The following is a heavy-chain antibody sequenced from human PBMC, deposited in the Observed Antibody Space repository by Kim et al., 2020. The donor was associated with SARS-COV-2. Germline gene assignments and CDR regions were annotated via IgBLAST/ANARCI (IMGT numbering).Heavy chain of an antibody. CDR3: ARTRFGAVEVSEF. CDR2: ITPYNT. D-gene: IGHD1-1*01. J-gene: IGHJ4*02. Sequence: ASVKVSCKTSGYKFTNFVLTWVRLAPGQGLDWMGWITPYNTRYPQKFEGRVTMTTDTSTSTAYMELRSLQFDDTAVYFCARTRFGAVEVSEFWGQGTL. V-gene: IGHV1-18*01. CDR1: GYKFTNFV.